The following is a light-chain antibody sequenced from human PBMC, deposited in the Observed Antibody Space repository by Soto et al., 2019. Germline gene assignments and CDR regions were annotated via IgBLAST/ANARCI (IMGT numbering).Light chain of an antibody. Sequence: EIVLTQSPGTLSLSPGERATLSCRASQGVSSSYLAWYQQIPGQSPRLLIYGTSSRATGIQDRFSGSESGTDFTLTISRLEPEDSAVYYCQQYGSSPLTFGGGTKVEIK. CDR1: QGVSSSY. CDR2: GTS. CDR3: QQYGSSPLT. J-gene: IGKJ4*01. V-gene: IGKV3-20*01.